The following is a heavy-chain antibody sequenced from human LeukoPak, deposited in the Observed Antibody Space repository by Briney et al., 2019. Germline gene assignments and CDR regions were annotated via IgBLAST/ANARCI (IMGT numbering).Heavy chain of an antibody. J-gene: IGHJ5*02. Sequence: ASVKVSCKASGYTFTGYYMHWVRQAPGQGLEWMGWINPNSGGTNYAQKFQGRVTMTRDTSISTAYMELSRLRSDDTAVYYCARDLDDFWSGSFWGFDPWGQGTLVTVSS. CDR3: ARDLDDFWSGSFWGFDP. CDR1: GYTFTGYY. D-gene: IGHD3-3*01. CDR2: INPNSGGT. V-gene: IGHV1-2*02.